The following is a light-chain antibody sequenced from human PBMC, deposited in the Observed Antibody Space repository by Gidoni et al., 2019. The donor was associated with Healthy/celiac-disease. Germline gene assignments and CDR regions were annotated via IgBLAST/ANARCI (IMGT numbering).Light chain of an antibody. CDR2: GKN. V-gene: IGLV3-19*01. Sequence: SSELTQDPAVSVALGQTVRITCQGDSLRSYYASWYQQKPGQAPVLVIYGKNNRPSGIPDRFSGSSSGNTASLTITGAQAEDEADYYGNSRDSSGNPVFGGGTKLTVL. J-gene: IGLJ2*01. CDR1: SLRSYY. CDR3: NSRDSSGNPV.